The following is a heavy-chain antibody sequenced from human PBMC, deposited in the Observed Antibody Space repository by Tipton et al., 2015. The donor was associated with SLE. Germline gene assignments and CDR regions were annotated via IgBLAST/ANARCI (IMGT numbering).Heavy chain of an antibody. J-gene: IGHJ4*02. V-gene: IGHV4-4*07. CDR1: SGSISSRY. CDR3: ARRILSFGELKEY. D-gene: IGHD3-10*01. CDR2: IYTSGST. Sequence: TLSLTCTVSSGSISSRYWTWIRQPAGKGLEWIGHIYTSGSTNYNPSLKSRVTISIDTSKNYISLELTSVTAADTAIYYCARRILSFGELKEYWAQGSLVTVTS.